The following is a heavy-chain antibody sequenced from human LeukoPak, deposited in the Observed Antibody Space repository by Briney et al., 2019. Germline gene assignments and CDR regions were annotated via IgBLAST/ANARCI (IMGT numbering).Heavy chain of an antibody. J-gene: IGHJ3*02. CDR2: IYTSGST. D-gene: IGHD1/OR15-1a*01. CDR3: ARGSAGTLRSDAFDI. V-gene: IGHV4-61*02. Sequence: SQTLSLTCTVSGGSISSGSYYWSWIRQPAGKGLEWIGRIYTSGSTNYNPSLKSRVTISVDTSKNQFSLKLSSVTAADTAVYYCARGSAGTLRSDAFDIWGQGTMVTVSS. CDR1: GGSISSGSYY.